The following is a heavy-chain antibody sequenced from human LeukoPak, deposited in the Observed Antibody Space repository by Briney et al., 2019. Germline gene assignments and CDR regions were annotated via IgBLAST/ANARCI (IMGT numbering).Heavy chain of an antibody. J-gene: IGHJ4*02. V-gene: IGHV4-30-4*07. CDR3: ARDSSSSAFDY. CDR2: INYSGST. CDR1: GGSISSGLYS. D-gene: IGHD6-6*01. Sequence: SQTLSLTCDVSGGSISSGLYSWSWIRQPLGKGLEWIGYINYSGSTKYNPSLKSRVTISVDTPKNQISLKLTSVTAADTAIYYCARDSSSSAFDYWGQGTLVTVSS.